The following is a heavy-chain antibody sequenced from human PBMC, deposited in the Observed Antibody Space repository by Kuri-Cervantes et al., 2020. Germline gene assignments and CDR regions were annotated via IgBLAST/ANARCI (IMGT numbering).Heavy chain of an antibody. CDR2: ISNSGAHT. V-gene: IGHV3-23*01. CDR1: GFTVTGYA. J-gene: IGHJ6*02. Sequence: GGSLRLSCAASGFTVTGYAIHWVRQAPGKGLESISSISNSGAHTYYADSVKGRFTISRDNSKNTVYLQMNSLRVEDTAQYYCAKILAEVENYWYGLDVWGQGTTVTVSS. CDR3: AKILAEVENYWYGLDV. D-gene: IGHD2-8*02.